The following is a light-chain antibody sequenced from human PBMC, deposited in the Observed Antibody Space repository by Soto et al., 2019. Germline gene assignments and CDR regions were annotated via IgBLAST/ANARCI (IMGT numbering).Light chain of an antibody. CDR1: QGISSY. Sequence: DIQLTQSPSFLSASVGDRVTITCRASQGISSYLAWYQQKPGKAPKLLIYAASTLQSGVPSRFSGSGFGTKFTLTISSLQPEDFATYYCQQLNSYLYTFGQGTKLEIK. V-gene: IGKV1-9*01. J-gene: IGKJ2*01. CDR2: AAS. CDR3: QQLNSYLYT.